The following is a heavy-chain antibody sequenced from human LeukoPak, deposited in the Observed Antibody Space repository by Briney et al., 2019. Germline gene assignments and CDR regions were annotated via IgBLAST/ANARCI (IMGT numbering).Heavy chain of an antibody. V-gene: IGHV1-24*01. D-gene: IGHD2-15*01. CDR2: FDPEDGET. CDR1: GYTLTELF. Sequence: ASVKVSCKVSGYTLTELFMHWVRQAPGKGLEWMGGFDPEDGETIYAQKFQGRVTMTEDTSTDTAYMELSSLRSEDTAVYYCATKGVGYCSGGSCYSYHYYYYYMDVWGKGTTVTVSS. CDR3: ATKGVGYCSGGSCYSYHYYYYYMDV. J-gene: IGHJ6*03.